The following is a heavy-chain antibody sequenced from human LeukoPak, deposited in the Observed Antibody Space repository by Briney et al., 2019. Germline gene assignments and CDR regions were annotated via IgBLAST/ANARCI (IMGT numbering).Heavy chain of an antibody. D-gene: IGHD3-10*01. CDR2: INHSGST. CDR3: ARGLTGSRRYFDS. J-gene: IGHJ4*02. CDR1: GGSFSGYY. V-gene: IGHV4-34*01. Sequence: SETLSLTCAVYGGSFSGYYWSWIRQPPGKGLEWIGEINHSGSTNYNPSLKSRVTISVDTSKNQFSLKLNSVTAADTVVYYCARGLTGSRRYFDSWGQGTLVTVSS.